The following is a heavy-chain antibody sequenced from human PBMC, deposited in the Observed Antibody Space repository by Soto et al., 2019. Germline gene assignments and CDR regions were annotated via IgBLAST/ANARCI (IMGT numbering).Heavy chain of an antibody. Sequence: QVQLQESGPGLVKPSETLSLTCTVSGGSISSYYWSWSRQPPGKGLEWIGYIYYSGGTNYNPSLKSRVTISVDTSKNQFSLKLSSVTAADTAVYYCARAAYSSSPPLLDVWGQGTTVTVSS. CDR3: ARAAYSSSPPLLDV. V-gene: IGHV4-59*01. CDR1: GGSISSYY. D-gene: IGHD6-6*01. J-gene: IGHJ6*02. CDR2: IYYSGGT.